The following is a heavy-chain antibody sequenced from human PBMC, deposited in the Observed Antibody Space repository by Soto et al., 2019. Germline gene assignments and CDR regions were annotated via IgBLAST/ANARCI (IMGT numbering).Heavy chain of an antibody. J-gene: IGHJ4*02. D-gene: IGHD3-9*01. CDR1: GYSFTSYW. CDR3: ARDSYDVLTGQKRYFDH. CDR2: IYPGDSDT. Sequence: PGESLKISCNGSGYSFTSYWIGWVRQMPGKGLEWMGIIYPGDSDTRYSPSLQGQVTISADKSISTAYLQWSSLKASDTAMYYCARDSYDVLTGQKRYFDHWGQGTLVTVSS. V-gene: IGHV5-51*01.